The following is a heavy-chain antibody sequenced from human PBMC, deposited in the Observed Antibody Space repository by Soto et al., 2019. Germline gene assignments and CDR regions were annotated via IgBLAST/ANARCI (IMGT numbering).Heavy chain of an antibody. CDR1: GFTFSTYA. CDR3: AKDRNYPRDQFHY. D-gene: IGHD1-7*01. V-gene: IGHV3-23*01. J-gene: IGHJ4*02. CDR2: ISANGQGI. Sequence: EGSLRLSCAASGFTFSTYALSWVRQAPGKGLEWVSAISANGQGIYYADSVRGRFTISRDNSKNTIFLHMDSLRAEDTAVYYCAKDRNYPRDQFHYWGQGTLVTVS.